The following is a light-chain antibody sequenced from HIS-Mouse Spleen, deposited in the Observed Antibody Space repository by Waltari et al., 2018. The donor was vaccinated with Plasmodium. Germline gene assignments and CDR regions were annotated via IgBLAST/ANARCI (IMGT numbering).Light chain of an antibody. V-gene: IGKV3-15*01. CDR2: GAS. J-gene: IGKJ3*01. Sequence: EIVMTQSPATLSVSPGERATLPCRASQSVSRNLAWYQQKPGQAPRLLIYGASTMATGSPARFSGSGSGTEFTLTISSLQSEDFAVYYCQQYNNWSFTFGPGTKVDIK. CDR3: QQYNNWSFT. CDR1: QSVSRN.